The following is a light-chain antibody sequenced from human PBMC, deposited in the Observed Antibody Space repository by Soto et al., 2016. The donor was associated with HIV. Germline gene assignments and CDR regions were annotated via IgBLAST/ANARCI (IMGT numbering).Light chain of an antibody. Sequence: AFQVTQSPSSLSASVGDSVTTTCRASQGDKNELGWFQQKPGKAPKLLIYSTSLLHPGVPSRFSGSGSDTNFSLTISSLQPEDFATYFCLQDYAYQWTFGQGTKVEIK. CDR3: LQDYAYQWT. J-gene: IGKJ1*01. CDR1: QGDKNE. V-gene: IGKV1-6*01. CDR2: STS.